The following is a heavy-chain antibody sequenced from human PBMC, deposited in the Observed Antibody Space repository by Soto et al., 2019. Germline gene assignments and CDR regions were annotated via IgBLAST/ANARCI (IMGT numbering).Heavy chain of an antibody. Sequence: GESLQISCKGSGYSFTSYYISWVRQMPGKGLEWMGRIDPSDSYTNYNPSFQGHVTISVDKSISTAYLQWSSLKASDTAMYYCARHGYHDSSAYSWTWGQGTPVTVSS. CDR2: IDPSDSYT. CDR1: GYSFTSYY. V-gene: IGHV5-10-1*01. D-gene: IGHD3-22*01. CDR3: ARHGYHDSSAYSWT. J-gene: IGHJ5*02.